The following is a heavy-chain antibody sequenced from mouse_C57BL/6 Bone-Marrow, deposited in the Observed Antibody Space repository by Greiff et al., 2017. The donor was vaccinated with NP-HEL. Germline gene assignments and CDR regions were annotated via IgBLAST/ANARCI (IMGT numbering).Heavy chain of an antibody. CDR1: GYTFTSYW. Sequence: QVQLQQSGAELVRPGTSVTLSCKASGYTFTSYWMHWVKQRPGQGLEWIGVIDPSDSYTHYNQKFKGKATLTVDTSSSTAYMQLSSLTSEDSAVYYCARGATVVATDYWGQGTTLTVSS. D-gene: IGHD1-1*01. CDR2: IDPSDSYT. V-gene: IGHV1-59*01. CDR3: ARGATVVATDY. J-gene: IGHJ2*01.